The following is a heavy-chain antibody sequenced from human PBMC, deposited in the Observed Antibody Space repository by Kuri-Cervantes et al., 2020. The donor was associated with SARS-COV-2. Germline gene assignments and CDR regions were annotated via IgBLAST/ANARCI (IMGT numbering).Heavy chain of an antibody. D-gene: IGHD1-14*01. Sequence: SETLSLTCVVSGTSLSSGSIFWSWIRQPAGKGLEWIGRIHASGNTNYNPSLESRVTMSIDTSRNQFSLNLGSVTAADTAMYYCARVMTISQITAWFDTWGQGTRVTVSS. CDR3: ARVMTISQITAWFDT. V-gene: IGHV4-61*02. CDR2: IHASGNT. CDR1: GTSLSSGS. J-gene: IGHJ5*02.